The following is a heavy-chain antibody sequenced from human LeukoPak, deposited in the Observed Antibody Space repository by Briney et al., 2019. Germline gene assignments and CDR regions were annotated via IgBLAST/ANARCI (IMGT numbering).Heavy chain of an antibody. CDR3: AGVAGFGYCSGGSCYST. Sequence: SETLSLACAVYGGSFSGYYWSWIRQPPGKGLEWIGEINHSGSTNYNPSLKSRVTISVDTSKNQFSLKLSSVTAADTAVYYCAGVAGFGYCSGGSCYSTWGQGTLVTVSS. CDR2: INHSGST. CDR1: GGSFSGYY. V-gene: IGHV4-34*01. D-gene: IGHD2-15*01. J-gene: IGHJ5*02.